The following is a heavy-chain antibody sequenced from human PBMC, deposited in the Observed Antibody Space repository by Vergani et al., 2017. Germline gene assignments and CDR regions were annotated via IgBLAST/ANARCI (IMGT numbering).Heavy chain of an antibody. CDR3: ARDQLLWFGELL. V-gene: IGHV4-59*12. Sequence: QVQLQESGPGLVKPSETLSLTCTVSGGSLSSYYWSWIRQPPGKGLEWIGYIYYSGSTNYNPSLKSRVTISVDTSKNQFYLKLSSVTAADTAVYYCARDQLLWFGELLWGQGTLVTVSS. CDR1: GGSLSSYY. D-gene: IGHD3-10*01. CDR2: IYYSGST. J-gene: IGHJ4*02.